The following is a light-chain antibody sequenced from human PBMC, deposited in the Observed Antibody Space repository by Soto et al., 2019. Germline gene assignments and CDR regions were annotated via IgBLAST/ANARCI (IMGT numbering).Light chain of an antibody. CDR3: QQSYSIPYT. CDR2: GSS. CDR1: QGIDTY. Sequence: DIQMTQSPSSLSASVGDRVTITCRASQGIDTYLNWYQQKPGTAPKALIYGSSSLQSWVPSRFSGSGSGTDFTLRISRLQPEDFATYFCQQSYSIPYTFGQGTKLEIK. V-gene: IGKV1-39*01. J-gene: IGKJ2*01.